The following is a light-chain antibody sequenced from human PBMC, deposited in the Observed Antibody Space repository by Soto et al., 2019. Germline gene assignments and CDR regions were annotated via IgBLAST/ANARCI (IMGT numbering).Light chain of an antibody. V-gene: IGLV1-40*01. J-gene: IGLJ3*02. CDR3: QSYDSSLRGSV. CDR2: HNT. Sequence: QPVLTQPPSVSGAPGQRVTISCTGSSSNTGAGYDVHWYQQLPGTAPKLLIYHNTNRPSGVPDRISGSKSGTSASLAITGLQAEDEATYYCQSYDSSLRGSVFGGGTKVTVL. CDR1: SSNTGAGYD.